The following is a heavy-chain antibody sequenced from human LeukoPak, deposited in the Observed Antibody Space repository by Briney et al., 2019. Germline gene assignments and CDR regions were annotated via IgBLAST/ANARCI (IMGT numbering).Heavy chain of an antibody. V-gene: IGHV3-7*03. CDR1: GFTFSSYW. J-gene: IGHJ3*02. CDR3: ARVGATGDDAFDI. CDR2: IKQDGSEK. Sequence: PGGPLRLSCAASGFTFSSYWMSWVRQAPGKGLEWVANIKQDGSEKYYVDSVKGRFTISRDNAKNSLYLQMNSLRAEDTAVYYCARVGATGDDAFDIWGQGTMVTVSS. D-gene: IGHD1-26*01.